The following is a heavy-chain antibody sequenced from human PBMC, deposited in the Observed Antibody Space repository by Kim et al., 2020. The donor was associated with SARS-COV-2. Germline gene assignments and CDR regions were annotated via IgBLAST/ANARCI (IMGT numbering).Heavy chain of an antibody. CDR1: GYSFSSYA. J-gene: IGHJ3*02. D-gene: IGHD2-15*01. CDR2: INAGNGKT. CDR3: ARDLGYCSGGSCWNAFDI. Sequence: ASVKVSCKASGYSFSSYAMHWVRQAPGQRLEWMGWINAGNGKTKYSQKFQGRVIITRDTSASTAYMELSSLRSEDTAVYYCARDLGYCSGGSCWNAFDIWGQGTMVTVSS. V-gene: IGHV1-3*01.